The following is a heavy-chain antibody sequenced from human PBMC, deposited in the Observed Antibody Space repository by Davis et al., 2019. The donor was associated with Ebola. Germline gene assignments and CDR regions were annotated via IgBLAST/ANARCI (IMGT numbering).Heavy chain of an antibody. V-gene: IGHV4-59*03. CDR3: SERGSSV. Sequence: PSETLSLTCTVSGVSISRHYWSWIRQPPGKRLEWFGSIHYTGSAYYNSSLASRATISVDTSKNQFSLKLTSVTAADTAMYYCSERGSSVWGQGTLVTVSS. CDR1: GVSISRHY. D-gene: IGHD3-10*01. CDR2: IHYTGSA. J-gene: IGHJ4*02.